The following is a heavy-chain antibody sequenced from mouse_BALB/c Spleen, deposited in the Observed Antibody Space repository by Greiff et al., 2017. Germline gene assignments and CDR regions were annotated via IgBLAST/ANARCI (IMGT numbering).Heavy chain of an antibody. CDR3: ARGDYGSSWFAY. V-gene: IGHV3-6*02. Sequence: DVKLQESGPGLVKPSQSLSLTCSVTGYSITSGYYWNWIRQFPGNQLEWMGYISYDGSNNYNPSLKNRISITRDTSKNQFFLKLNSVTTEDTATYYCARGDYGSSWFAYWGQGTLVTVSA. D-gene: IGHD1-1*01. CDR1: GYSITSGYY. J-gene: IGHJ3*01. CDR2: ISYDGSN.